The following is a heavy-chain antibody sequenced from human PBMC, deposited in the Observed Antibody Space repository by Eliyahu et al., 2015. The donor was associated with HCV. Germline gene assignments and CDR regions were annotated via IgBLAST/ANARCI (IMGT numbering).Heavy chain of an antibody. CDR2: ISSSSSYI. D-gene: IGHD1-26*01. CDR1: GFXFSSXS. CDR3: ARDRLSGSSGVDY. J-gene: IGHJ4*02. Sequence: EVXLVESGGGLVKPGGSLRLSCXAXGFXFSSXSMNWVRQAPGKGLEWISSISSSSSYIYYADSVKGRFTISRDNAKNSLYLQMNSLRAEDTAVYYCARDRLSGSSGVDYWGQGTLVTVSS. V-gene: IGHV3-21*01.